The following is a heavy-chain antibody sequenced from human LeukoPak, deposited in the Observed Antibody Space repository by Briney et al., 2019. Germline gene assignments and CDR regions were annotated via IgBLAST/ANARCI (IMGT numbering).Heavy chain of an antibody. D-gene: IGHD6-13*01. Sequence: GASVKVSCKAARYTFTSYGISWVRQAPGQGRERMGWTSAYNGNTNYAQKLQGRVTMTTDTSTSTAYMELRSLRSDDTAMYYCARDEGIAAVTHAFDIWGQGTMVTVSS. CDR1: RYTFTSYG. V-gene: IGHV1-18*01. CDR3: ARDEGIAAVTHAFDI. J-gene: IGHJ3*02. CDR2: TSAYNGNT.